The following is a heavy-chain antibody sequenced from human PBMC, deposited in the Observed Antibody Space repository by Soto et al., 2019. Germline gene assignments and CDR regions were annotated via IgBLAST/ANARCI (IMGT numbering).Heavy chain of an antibody. Sequence: PGGSLRLSCAASGFTYTRYSMNWVRQAPGKGLEWVSSISSTTNYIYYGDSMKGRFTISRDNAKNSLYLEMNSLRAEDTAVYYCARESEDLTSNFDYWGQGTLVTVSS. V-gene: IGHV3-21*06. CDR3: ARESEDLTSNFDY. J-gene: IGHJ4*02. CDR2: ISSTTNYI. CDR1: GFTYTRYS.